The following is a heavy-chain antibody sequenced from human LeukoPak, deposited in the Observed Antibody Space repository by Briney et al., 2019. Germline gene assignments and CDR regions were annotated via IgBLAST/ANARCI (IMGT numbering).Heavy chain of an antibody. J-gene: IGHJ4*02. D-gene: IGHD4/OR15-4a*01. Sequence: GASVKVSCKTSGYDFTSYAMHWVRQAPGQRLEWMGWINVVNGNTKLSQKFRERVIITSDTSASTTYMEMSSLRFDDTAMYYCARAPLTIYPRWGQGTLVTVSS. V-gene: IGHV1-3*01. CDR3: ARAPLTIYPR. CDR2: INVVNGNT. CDR1: GYDFTSYA.